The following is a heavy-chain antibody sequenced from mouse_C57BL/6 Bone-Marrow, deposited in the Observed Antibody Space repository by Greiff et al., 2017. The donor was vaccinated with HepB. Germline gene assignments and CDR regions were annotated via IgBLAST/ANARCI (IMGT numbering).Heavy chain of an antibody. D-gene: IGHD2-14*01. V-gene: IGHV1-82*01. J-gene: IGHJ4*01. CDR1: GYAFSSSW. CDR2: IYPGDGDT. CDR3: AIKTLATLYRHGGYAMSY. Sequence: QVQLKESGPELVKPGASVKISCKASGYAFSSSWMNWVKQRPGKGLEWIGRIYPGDGDTNYNGKFKGKATLTADKSSSTAYMQLSSLATEDSAVYFCAIKTLATLYRHGGYAMSYWGQGTSVTVSS.